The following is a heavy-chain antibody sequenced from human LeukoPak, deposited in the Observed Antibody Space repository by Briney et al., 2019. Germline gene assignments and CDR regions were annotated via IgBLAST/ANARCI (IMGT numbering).Heavy chain of an antibody. CDR1: GFTFSSYA. V-gene: IGHV3-30-3*01. CDR2: ISYDGSNK. D-gene: IGHD2-2*01. CDR3: ARDCRYCSSTSGVYYYYGMDV. J-gene: IGHJ6*02. Sequence: GGSLRLSCAASGFTFSSYAMHWVRQAPGKGLEWVAVISYDGSNKYYADSVKGRFTISRDNSKNTLFLQMNSLRADDTAVYSCARDCRYCSSTSGVYYYYGMDVWGQGTTVTVSS.